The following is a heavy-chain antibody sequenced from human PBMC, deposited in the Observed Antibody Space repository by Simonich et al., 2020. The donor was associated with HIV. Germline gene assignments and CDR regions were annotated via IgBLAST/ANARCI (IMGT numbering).Heavy chain of an antibody. J-gene: IGHJ4*02. CDR1: GGSFSGYY. D-gene: IGHD6-13*01. Sequence: QVQLQQWGAGLLKPSETLSLTCAVYGGSFSGYYWSWISQPPGKGLEWNGKINHSGSTNTNPSLKSRVTISVDTSKNQFSLKLSSVTAADTAVYYCARGRRWAYYWGQGTLVTVSS. CDR2: INHSGST. CDR3: ARGRRWAYY. V-gene: IGHV4-34*01.